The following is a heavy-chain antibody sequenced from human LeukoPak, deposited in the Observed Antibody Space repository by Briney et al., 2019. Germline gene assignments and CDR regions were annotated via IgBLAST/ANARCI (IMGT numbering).Heavy chain of an antibody. CDR1: GGTLSSYA. CDR3: AISPVWGSYRIFGLDY. CDR2: IIPIFGTA. V-gene: IGHV1-69*13. J-gene: IGHJ4*02. D-gene: IGHD3-16*02. Sequence: SVKVSCKASGGTLSSYAISWVRQAPGQGLEWMGGIIPIFGTANYAQKFQGRVTITADESTSTAYMELSSLRSEDTAVYYCAISPVWGSYRIFGLDYWGQGTLVTVSS.